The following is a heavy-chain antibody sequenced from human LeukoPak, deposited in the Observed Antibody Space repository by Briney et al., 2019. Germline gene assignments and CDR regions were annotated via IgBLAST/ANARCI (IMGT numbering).Heavy chain of an antibody. CDR2: ISSSGSTI. CDR3: ARSVCGGDCLYYYYGMDV. V-gene: IGHV3-48*04. CDR1: GLTFGSSW. Sequence: GGSLRLSCAASGLTFGSSWMTWVRQAPGKGLEWVSYISSSGSTIYYADSVKGRFTISRDNAKNSLYLQMNSLRAEDTAVYYCARSVCGGDCLYYYYGMDVWGQGTTVTVSS. D-gene: IGHD2-21*02. J-gene: IGHJ6*02.